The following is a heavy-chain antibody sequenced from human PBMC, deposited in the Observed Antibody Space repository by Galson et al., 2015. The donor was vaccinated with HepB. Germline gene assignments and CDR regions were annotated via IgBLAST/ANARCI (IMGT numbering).Heavy chain of an antibody. CDR3: ARHVQLSSGGSHYYNGMDV. J-gene: IGHJ6*02. Sequence: QSGAEVKKAGESLKISCKASGYSFTSYWIGWVRQMPGKGLEWMGIIYPGDSDTRYSPSFQGQVTISADESISTAYLQWSSLKASDTAMYYCARHVQLSSGGSHYYNGMDVWGQGTTVTVSS. D-gene: IGHD6-19*01. V-gene: IGHV5-51*01. CDR2: IYPGDSDT. CDR1: GYSFTSYW.